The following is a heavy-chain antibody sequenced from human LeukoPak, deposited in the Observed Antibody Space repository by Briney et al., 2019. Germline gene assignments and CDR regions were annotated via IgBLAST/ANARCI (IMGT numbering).Heavy chain of an antibody. J-gene: IGHJ4*02. CDR2: IYTSGST. V-gene: IGHV4-61*02. D-gene: IGHD1-26*01. Sequence: PSETLSLTCTVSGGSISSSSYYWSWIRQPAGKGLEWIGRIYTSGSTNYNPSLKSRVTISVDTSKNQFSLKLSSVTAADTAVYYCARERLGGSYYRPVDYWGQGTLVTVSS. CDR1: GGSISSSSYY. CDR3: ARERLGGSYYRPVDY.